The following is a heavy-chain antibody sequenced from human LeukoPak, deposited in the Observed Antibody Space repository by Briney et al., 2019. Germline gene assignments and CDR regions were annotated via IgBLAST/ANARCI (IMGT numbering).Heavy chain of an antibody. J-gene: IGHJ4*02. V-gene: IGHV4-34*01. Sequence: PSETLSLTCTVSGDSISSGDYYWSWIRQPPGKGLEWIGEINHSGSTNYNPSLKSRVTISVDTSKNQFSLKLSSVTAADTAVYYCARGFRGTAMVTEYYFDYWGQGTLVTVSS. D-gene: IGHD5-18*01. CDR1: GDSISSGDYY. CDR3: ARGFRGTAMVTEYYFDY. CDR2: INHSGST.